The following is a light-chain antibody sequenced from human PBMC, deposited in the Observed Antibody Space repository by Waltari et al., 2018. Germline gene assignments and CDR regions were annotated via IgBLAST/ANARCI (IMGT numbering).Light chain of an antibody. J-gene: IGLJ1*01. CDR1: SSDVGTYDY. CDR2: DVT. V-gene: IGLV2-14*03. CDR3: SSYTTSSTVYV. Sequence: QPALTQPASVSGSPGQSITISCTGTSSDVGTYDYVSWYQQHPGKAPKLMIYDVTKRPSGIANRFSGSKSGNTASLTISGLQAEDEADYYCSSYTTSSTVYVFGTGTKVTVL.